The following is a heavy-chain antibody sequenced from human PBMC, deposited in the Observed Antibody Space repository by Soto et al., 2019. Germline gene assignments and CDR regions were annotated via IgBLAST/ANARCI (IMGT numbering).Heavy chain of an antibody. Sequence: QVQLVQSGAEVKKPGSSVKVSCKASGGTFSSYAISWVRQAPGQGLEWMGGIIPIFGTANYAQKFQGRVTITADESTSSAYMELGSLRSKDTAVYYCAREETGLGLDHYGGNSVNWFDPWGQGTLVTVSS. V-gene: IGHV1-69*12. CDR3: AREETGLGLDHYGGNSVNWFDP. J-gene: IGHJ5*02. CDR2: IIPIFGTA. D-gene: IGHD4-17*01. CDR1: GGTFSSYA.